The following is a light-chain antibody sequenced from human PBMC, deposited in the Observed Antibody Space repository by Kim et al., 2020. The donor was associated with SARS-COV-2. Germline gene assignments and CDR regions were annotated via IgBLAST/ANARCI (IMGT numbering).Light chain of an antibody. CDR1: QSISTN. Sequence: EIVMTQSPATLSVSPGERATLSCRASQSISTNLALYQQRPNQAPRLLIYGASIRATGIPARFTGRGSGTEFTLTISSLQSEDFAVYYCQQFNNWPPWTFGQGTKVDIK. CDR2: GAS. V-gene: IGKV3-15*01. CDR3: QQFNNWPPWT. J-gene: IGKJ1*01.